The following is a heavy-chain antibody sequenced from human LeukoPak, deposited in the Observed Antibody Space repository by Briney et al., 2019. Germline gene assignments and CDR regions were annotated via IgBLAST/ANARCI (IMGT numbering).Heavy chain of an antibody. CDR3: ARGIDYYDSSGYYYYFDY. CDR1: GFTFSSYG. Sequence: GSLRLSCAASGFTFSSYGMHWVRQAPGKGLEWVAVIWYDGSNKYYADSVKGRFTISRDNSKNTLYLQMNSLRAEDTAVYYCARGIDYYDSSGYYYYFDYWGQGTLVTVSS. D-gene: IGHD3-22*01. CDR2: IWYDGSNK. J-gene: IGHJ4*02. V-gene: IGHV3-33*01.